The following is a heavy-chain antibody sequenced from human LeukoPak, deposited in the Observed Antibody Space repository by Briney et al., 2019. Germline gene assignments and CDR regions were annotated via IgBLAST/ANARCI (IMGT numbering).Heavy chain of an antibody. CDR1: GYTLTELS. CDR2: FDPEDGET. V-gene: IGHV1-24*01. J-gene: IGHJ6*02. Sequence: ASVKVSCKVSGYTLTELSMHWVRQAPGEGLEWMGGFDPEDGETIYAQKFQGRVTMTEDTSTDTAYMELSSLRSEDTAVYYCATLNYYYYGMDVWGQGTTVTVSS. CDR3: ATLNYYYYGMDV.